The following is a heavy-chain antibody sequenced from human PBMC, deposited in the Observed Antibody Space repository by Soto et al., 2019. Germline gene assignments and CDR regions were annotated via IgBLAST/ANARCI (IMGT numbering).Heavy chain of an antibody. CDR2: INPETGGT. J-gene: IGHJ6*02. CDR1: GYTFTGYY. CDR3: AREPYQVISDGMDG. V-gene: IGHV1-2*02. Sequence: QVPLVQSGADVKTPGASVRVSCKASGYTFTGYYVHWVREAPGQALEWMGWINPETGGTSYAQKFQGRVTLSRHTSINTDYLQLNRLRFDAAAVYFCAREPYQVISDGMDGWAQGTKVTESS. D-gene: IGHD2-2*01.